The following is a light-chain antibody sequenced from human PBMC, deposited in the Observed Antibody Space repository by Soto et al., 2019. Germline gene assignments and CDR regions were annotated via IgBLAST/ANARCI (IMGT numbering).Light chain of an antibody. CDR3: QVWDSSSDPRGV. V-gene: IGLV3-21*04. Sequence: SYELTQPHSVSVAPGKTARITCGGNNIGSKSVHWYQQKPGQAPVLVIYYDSDRPSGIPERFSGSNSGNTATLTISRVEAGDEADYYCQVWDSSSDPRGVFGTGTKLTVL. J-gene: IGLJ1*01. CDR2: YDS. CDR1: NIGSKS.